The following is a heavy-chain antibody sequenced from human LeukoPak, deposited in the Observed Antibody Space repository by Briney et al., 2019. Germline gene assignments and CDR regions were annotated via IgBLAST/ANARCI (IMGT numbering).Heavy chain of an antibody. CDR1: GYSFTSYW. Sequence: GESLKISCKGSGYSFTSYWIGWVRQMPGKGLEWMGIIYPGDSDTRYSPSFQGQATISADKSISTAYLQWSSLKASDTAMYYCASSRYYYDSSGYYGDAFDIWGQGTMVTVSS. V-gene: IGHV5-51*01. CDR3: ASSRYYYDSSGYYGDAFDI. J-gene: IGHJ3*02. CDR2: IYPGDSDT. D-gene: IGHD3-22*01.